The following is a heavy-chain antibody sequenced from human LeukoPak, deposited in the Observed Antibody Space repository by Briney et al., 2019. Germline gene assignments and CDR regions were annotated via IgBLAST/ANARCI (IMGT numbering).Heavy chain of an antibody. Sequence: SETLSLTCAVYGGSFSGYYWSWIRQPPGKGLEWIGKINHSGSTNYNPSLKSRVTISVDTSKNQFSLKLSSVTAADTAVYYCARKTYSAFDPWGQGTLVTVSS. CDR1: GGSFSGYY. D-gene: IGHD1-26*01. V-gene: IGHV4-34*01. J-gene: IGHJ5*02. CDR2: INHSGST. CDR3: ARKTYSAFDP.